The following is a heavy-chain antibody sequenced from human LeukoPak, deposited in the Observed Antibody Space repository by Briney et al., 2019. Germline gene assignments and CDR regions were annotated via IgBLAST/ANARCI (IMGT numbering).Heavy chain of an antibody. CDR2: IYTTGTT. J-gene: IGHJ4*02. D-gene: IGHD3-10*01. CDR3: ARTLWQYYFDY. CDR1: GGSISSSY. Sequence: SSETLSLTCTVSGGSISSSYWSWIRQPAGKGLEWIGLIYTTGTTNYNPSLKSRVSLSLDTSKNQFSLKLRSVTAADTAVYFCARTLWQYYFDYWGQGTLVTVSS. V-gene: IGHV4-4*07.